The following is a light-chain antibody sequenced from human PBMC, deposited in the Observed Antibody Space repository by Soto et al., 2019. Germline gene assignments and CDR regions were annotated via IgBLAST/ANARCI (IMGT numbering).Light chain of an antibody. J-gene: IGLJ3*02. CDR2: AYI. CDR3: ATWDDSLNGWV. Sequence: QPVLTQPPSASGTPGQSVTISCSGSSSNIGSNTVNWYRRLPGTAPKLLIYAYIQRPSGVPDRFSGSKSGTSASLAISGLQSEDEADYYCATWDDSLNGWVFGGGTKLTVL. V-gene: IGLV1-44*01. CDR1: SSNIGSNT.